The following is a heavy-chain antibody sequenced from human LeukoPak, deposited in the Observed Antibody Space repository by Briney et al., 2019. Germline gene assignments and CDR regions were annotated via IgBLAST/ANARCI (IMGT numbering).Heavy chain of an antibody. CDR3: ARRLPIGTAFDI. J-gene: IGHJ3*02. V-gene: IGHV3-64*01. Sequence: GGSLRLSCAASGFTFSSYAMHWVRQAPGKGLEYVSAISSNGGSTYYANSVKGRFTISRDNSKNTLYLQMNSLRAEDTAVYYCARRLPIGTAFDIWGQGTMVTVSS. D-gene: IGHD1-1*01. CDR1: GFTFSSYA. CDR2: ISSNGGST.